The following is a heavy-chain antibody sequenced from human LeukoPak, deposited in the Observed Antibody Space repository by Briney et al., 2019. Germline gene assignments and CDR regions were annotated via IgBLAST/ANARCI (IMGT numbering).Heavy chain of an antibody. Sequence: SETLSLTCTVSGGSISSYYWSWIRQPPGKGLEWIGYIYYSGSTNYNPSLKSRVTISVDTSKNQFSLKLSSVTAADTAVYYCARGPAFYYYDSSGPEAFDIWGQGTIVTVSS. D-gene: IGHD3-22*01. CDR1: GGSISSYY. V-gene: IGHV4-59*01. CDR3: ARGPAFYYYDSSGPEAFDI. J-gene: IGHJ3*02. CDR2: IYYSGST.